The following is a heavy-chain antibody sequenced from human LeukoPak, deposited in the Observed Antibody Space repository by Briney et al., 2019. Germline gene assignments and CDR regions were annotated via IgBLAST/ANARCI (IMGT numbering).Heavy chain of an antibody. D-gene: IGHD5-24*01. CDR2: INYSGTT. CDR1: GGSISSSGYY. Sequence: KPSETLSLTCTASGGSISSSGYYWGWIRQPPGKGLEWIASINYSGTTYYNPSLKSRVTISEDGSKNQFSLKLSSVTAADTAVYYCARLRDGRWLLEYWGQGTLVTVSS. V-gene: IGHV4-39*01. J-gene: IGHJ4*02. CDR3: ARLRDGRWLLEY.